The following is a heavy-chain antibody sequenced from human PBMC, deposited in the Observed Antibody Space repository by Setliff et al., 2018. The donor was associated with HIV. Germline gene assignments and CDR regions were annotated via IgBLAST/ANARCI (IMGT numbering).Heavy chain of an antibody. CDR1: GGSISYYH. V-gene: IGHV4-4*07. CDR2: IYYTGLT. Sequence: ASETLSLTCSVSGGSISYYHWSWIRQPAGKGLEWIGRIYYTGLTDYNPSLKSRLTMSVDTSKNQFSLKLSSVTAADTAVYFCARSIYGSGSYPLDYWGQGILVTVS. J-gene: IGHJ4*02. CDR3: ARSIYGSGSYPLDY. D-gene: IGHD3-10*01.